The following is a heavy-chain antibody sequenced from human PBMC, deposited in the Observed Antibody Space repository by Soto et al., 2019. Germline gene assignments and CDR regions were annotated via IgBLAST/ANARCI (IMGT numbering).Heavy chain of an antibody. CDR1: GGTFSSYA. CDR2: IIPIFGTA. V-gene: IGHV1-69*13. J-gene: IGHJ3*02. CDR3: ARDRPQEELLGYDAFDI. Sequence: SVKVSCKASGGTFSSYAISWVRQAPGQGLEWMGGIIPIFGTANYAQKFQGRVTITADESTSTAYMELSSLRSEDTAVYYCARDRPQEELLGYDAFDIWGQGTMVTVSS. D-gene: IGHD1-26*01.